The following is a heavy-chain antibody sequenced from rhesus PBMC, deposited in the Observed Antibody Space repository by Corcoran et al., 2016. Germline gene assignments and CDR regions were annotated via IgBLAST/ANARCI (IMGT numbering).Heavy chain of an antibody. CDR1: GFTFSDYY. Sequence: EVQLVESGGGLVQPGGSLRLSCAASGFTFSDYYMSWVRQAPGKGPEWVSFIRKNANGGKAEYAASVKGRFTISRDDSKRIASLQMNSLKTEDTAVYYCARGRIAAALFDYWGQGVLVTVSS. CDR3: ARGRIAAALFDY. J-gene: IGHJ4*01. CDR2: IRKNANGGKA. V-gene: IGHV3S22*01. D-gene: IGHD6-31*01.